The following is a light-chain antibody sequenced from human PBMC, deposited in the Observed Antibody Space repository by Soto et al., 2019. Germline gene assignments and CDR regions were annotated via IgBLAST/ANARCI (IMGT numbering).Light chain of an antibody. V-gene: IGKV1-27*01. CDR3: QSHSSVPPVT. J-gene: IGKJ3*01. CDR2: AAS. Sequence: DIQMTQSPSSLSASVGDRVTITCRASQDISNYLAWYQQQTGKAPKLLIYAASTLQSGVPSRFSRSGSGTDFTLTISSLQHEDVATYYCQSHSSVPPVTFGPGTKVNL. CDR1: QDISNY.